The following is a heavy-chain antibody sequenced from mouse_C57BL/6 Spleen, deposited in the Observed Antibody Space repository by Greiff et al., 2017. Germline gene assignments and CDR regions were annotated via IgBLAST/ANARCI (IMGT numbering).Heavy chain of an antibody. Sequence: VQLQQPGAELVKPGASVKLSCKASGYTFTSYCMHWVKQRPGRGLEWIGRLDPNSGGTKYNEKFKSKATLTVDKPSSTAYMQLSSLTSEDSAVXYCAREDYDGSSYEKDFDYWGQGTTLTVSS. V-gene: IGHV1-72*01. D-gene: IGHD1-1*01. CDR2: LDPNSGGT. CDR1: GYTFTSYC. J-gene: IGHJ2*01. CDR3: AREDYDGSSYEKDFDY.